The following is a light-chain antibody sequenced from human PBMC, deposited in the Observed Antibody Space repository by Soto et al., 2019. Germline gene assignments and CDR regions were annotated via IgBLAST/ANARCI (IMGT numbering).Light chain of an antibody. V-gene: IGLV1-47*01. CDR1: SSNIGSNY. J-gene: IGLJ2*01. CDR3: AAWDDSLSGHVV. CDR2: RNN. Sequence: QSVLTQPSSTSGTPGQRVTISCSGSSSNIGSNYVYWYQQLPGTAPKLLIYRNNQRPSGVPDRFSGSKSGTSASLAISGLRSEDEADYYCAAWDDSLSGHVVFGRGTELTVL.